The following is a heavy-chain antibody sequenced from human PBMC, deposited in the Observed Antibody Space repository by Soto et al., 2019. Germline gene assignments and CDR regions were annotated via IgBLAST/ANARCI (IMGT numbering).Heavy chain of an antibody. CDR1: GFTFSSYG. CDR2: ISYDGSNK. Sequence: PGGSLRLSCAASGFTFSSYGMHWVRQAPGKGLEWVAVISYDGSNKYYADSVKGRFTISRDNSKNTLYLQMNSLRAEDTAVYYCAKVYGSGSYYSLYYYYYGMDVWGQGTTVTVSS. V-gene: IGHV3-30*18. J-gene: IGHJ6*02. D-gene: IGHD3-10*01. CDR3: AKVYGSGSYYSLYYYYYGMDV.